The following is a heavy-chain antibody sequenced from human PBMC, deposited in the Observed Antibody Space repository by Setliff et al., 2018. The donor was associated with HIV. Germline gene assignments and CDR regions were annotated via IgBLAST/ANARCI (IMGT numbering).Heavy chain of an antibody. J-gene: IGHJ4*02. CDR3: AKAAGMTLWFGASDS. CDR1: GFIFSDHV. V-gene: IGHV3-30*02. Sequence: GGSLRLSCAASGFIFSDHVMHWVRQAPGKGLEWVAFIRHDGSNKYYADSVKGRFTISRDNSKNTLYLQMNSLRAEDTAVYSCAKAAGMTLWFGASDSWGQGTRVTVSS. D-gene: IGHD3-10*01. CDR2: IRHDGSNK.